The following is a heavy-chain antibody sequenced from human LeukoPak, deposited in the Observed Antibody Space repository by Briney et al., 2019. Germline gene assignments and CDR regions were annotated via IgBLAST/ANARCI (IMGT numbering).Heavy chain of an antibody. Sequence: SETLSLTCAVYGGSFSGYYWSWIRQPPGKGLEWIGEINHSGSTNYNPSLKSRVTISVDTSKDQFSLKLSSVTAADTAVYYCARRGWGGYYVVPYFDYWGQGTLVTVSS. V-gene: IGHV4-34*01. CDR2: INHSGST. D-gene: IGHD1-26*01. CDR3: ARRGWGGYYVVPYFDY. J-gene: IGHJ4*02. CDR1: GGSFSGYY.